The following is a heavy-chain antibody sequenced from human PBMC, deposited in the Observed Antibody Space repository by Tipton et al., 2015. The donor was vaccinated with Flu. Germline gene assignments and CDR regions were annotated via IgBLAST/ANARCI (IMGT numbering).Heavy chain of an antibody. Sequence: LRLSCTVSGAFFTSYYWNWIRQPPGKGLERIGYIYNSQYTKYNPSLKSRVTISVDTSKKQFSLQLRSVTAADTAVYYCARDPSLGMPDYFDYWGQGTLVTASS. CDR1: GAFFTSYY. CDR3: ARDPSLGMPDYFDY. V-gene: IGHV4-59*12. J-gene: IGHJ4*02. CDR2: IYNSQYT. D-gene: IGHD2-2*01.